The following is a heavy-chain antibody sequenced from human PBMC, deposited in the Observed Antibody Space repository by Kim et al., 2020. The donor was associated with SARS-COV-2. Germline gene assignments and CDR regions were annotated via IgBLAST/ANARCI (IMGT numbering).Heavy chain of an antibody. D-gene: IGHD3-3*01. CDR3: ARAPLGRLDFWSGYSNSNFDY. CDR1: GGSISSSSYY. J-gene: IGHJ4*02. V-gene: IGHV4-39*07. CDR2: IYYSGST. Sequence: SETLSLTCTVSGGSISSSSYYWGWIRQPPGKGLEWIGSIYYSGSTYYNPSLKSRVTISVDTSKNQFSLKLSSVTAADTAVYYCARAPLGRLDFWSGYSNSNFDYWGQGTLVTVSS.